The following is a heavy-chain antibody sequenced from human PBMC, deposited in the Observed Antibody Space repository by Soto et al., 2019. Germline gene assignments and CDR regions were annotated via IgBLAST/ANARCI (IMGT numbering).Heavy chain of an antibody. J-gene: IGHJ4*02. Sequence: GGSLRLSCVASAFTFSSYEMNWVRQAPGRGLERVSYISSSGSSISYADSVKGRFTISRDNAKNSLYLQMNSLRVEDTAVYYCASDPNGLGYYGPYYFDYWGQGTLVTVSS. D-gene: IGHD3-3*01. CDR1: AFTFSSYE. V-gene: IGHV3-48*03. CDR3: ASDPNGLGYYGPYYFDY. CDR2: ISSSGSSI.